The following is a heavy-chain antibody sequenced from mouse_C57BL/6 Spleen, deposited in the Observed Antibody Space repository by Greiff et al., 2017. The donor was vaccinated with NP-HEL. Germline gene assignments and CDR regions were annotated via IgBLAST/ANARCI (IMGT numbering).Heavy chain of an antibody. CDR2: ISYDGSN. V-gene: IGHV3-6*01. Sequence: EVKLQQSGPGLVKPSQSLSLTCSVTGYSITSGYYWNWIRQFPGNKLEWMGYISYDGSNNYNPSLKNRISITRDTSKNQFFLKLNSVTTEDTATYYWARDEGLGGAWFAYWGQGTLVTVSA. CDR3: ARDEGLGGAWFAY. J-gene: IGHJ3*01. CDR1: GYSITSGYY. D-gene: IGHD3-3*01.